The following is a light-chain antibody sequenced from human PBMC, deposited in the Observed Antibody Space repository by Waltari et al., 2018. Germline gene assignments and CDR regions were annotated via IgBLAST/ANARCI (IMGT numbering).Light chain of an antibody. V-gene: IGKV3-11*01. J-gene: IGKJ3*01. CDR2: DAS. Sequence: EMMLTQSPATLSLSPGERATLSCRASQSISTYLAWYQQKPGQAPRLLIYDASDRATSIPARFSGSGSGTDFTLTISSLEPEDFAIYYCQQRDTWPRVTFGPGTKVDIK. CDR1: QSISTY. CDR3: QQRDTWPRVT.